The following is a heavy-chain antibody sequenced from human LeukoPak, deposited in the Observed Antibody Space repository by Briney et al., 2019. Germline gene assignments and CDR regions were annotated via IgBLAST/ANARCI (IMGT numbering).Heavy chain of an antibody. CDR3: ARHIRGSGRTVEFDY. Sequence: PSETLSLTCTVSGGSISNHYWSWIRQAPGKGLDFIGYIHYSGNTNYNPSLKSRVTISVDTSKNQLSLKLSSVTAADTAVYYCARHIRGSGRTVEFDYWGQGTLVTVSS. V-gene: IGHV4-59*08. CDR1: GGSISNHY. D-gene: IGHD3-10*01. CDR2: IHYSGNT. J-gene: IGHJ4*02.